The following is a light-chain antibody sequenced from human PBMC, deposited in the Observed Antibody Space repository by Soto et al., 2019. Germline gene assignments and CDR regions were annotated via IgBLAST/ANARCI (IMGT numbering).Light chain of an antibody. Sequence: QSVLTQPPSASGSPGQSVTISCTGTSSDVGGYNYVSWYQQHPGKAPKLMIYEVSKRPSGVPDRFSGSKSGNTASLTVSGLPAEDEADYYCSSYAGSNKFVVFGGGTKLTVL. CDR1: SSDVGGYNY. CDR2: EVS. V-gene: IGLV2-8*01. CDR3: SSYAGSNKFVV. J-gene: IGLJ2*01.